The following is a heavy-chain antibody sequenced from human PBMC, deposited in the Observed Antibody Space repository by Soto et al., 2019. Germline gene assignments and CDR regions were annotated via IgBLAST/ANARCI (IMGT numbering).Heavy chain of an antibody. D-gene: IGHD5-18*01. CDR1: GGSISSYY. CDR3: ARADTQTAFDY. J-gene: IGHJ4*02. V-gene: IGHV4-59*01. CDR2: IYYSGST. Sequence: SEILSLTCTVSGGSISSYYWSWIRQPPGKGLEWIGYIYYSGSTNYNPSLKSRVTISVDTSKNQFSLKLSSVTAADTAVYYCARADTQTAFDYWGQGTLVTVSS.